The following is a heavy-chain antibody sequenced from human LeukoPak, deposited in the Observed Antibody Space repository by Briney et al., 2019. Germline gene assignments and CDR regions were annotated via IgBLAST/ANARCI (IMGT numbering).Heavy chain of an antibody. Sequence: GGSLRLSCAASGFTVSSNYMSWVRQAPGKGLEWVSVIYSGGSTYYADSVKGRFTISRDNSKNTLYLQMNSLRAEDTAVYYCARSPPYYYDSSGSDYWGQGTLVTVSS. J-gene: IGHJ4*02. CDR3: ARSPPYYYDSSGSDY. D-gene: IGHD3-22*01. CDR2: IYSGGST. CDR1: GFTVSSNY. V-gene: IGHV3-53*01.